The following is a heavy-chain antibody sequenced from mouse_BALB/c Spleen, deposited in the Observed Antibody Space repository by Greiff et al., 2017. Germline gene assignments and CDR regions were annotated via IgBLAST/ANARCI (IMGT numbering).Heavy chain of an antibody. J-gene: IGHJ2*01. Sequence: QVQLKESGAELVRPGASVKLSCKASGYTFTSYWINWVKQRPGQGLEWIGNIYPSDSYTNYNQKFKDKATLTVDKSSSTAYMQLSSPTSEDSAVYYCTRGDYDYDGDYWGQGTTLTVSS. CDR3: TRGDYDYDGDY. CDR2: IYPSDSYT. D-gene: IGHD2-4*01. CDR1: GYTFTSYW. V-gene: IGHV1-69*02.